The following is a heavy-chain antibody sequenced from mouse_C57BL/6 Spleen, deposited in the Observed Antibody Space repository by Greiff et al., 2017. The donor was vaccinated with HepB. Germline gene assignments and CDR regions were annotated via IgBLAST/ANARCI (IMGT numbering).Heavy chain of an antibody. Sequence: EVKVEESGGGLVQPGGSMKLSCAASGFTFSDAWMDWVRQSPEQGLEWVAEIRNKANNHATYYAESVKGRFTISRDDSKSSVYLQMYSLRAEDTGIYYGAYDSSGYWFAYGGQGTLVTVSA. CDR3: AYDSSGYWFAY. CDR1: GFTFSDAW. J-gene: IGHJ3*01. D-gene: IGHD3-2*02. V-gene: IGHV6-6*01. CDR2: IRNKANNHAT.